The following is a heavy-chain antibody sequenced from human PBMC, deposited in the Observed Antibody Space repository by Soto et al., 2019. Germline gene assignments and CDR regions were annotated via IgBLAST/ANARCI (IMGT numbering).Heavy chain of an antibody. CDR2: ISSSSSYI. V-gene: IGHV3-21*01. CDR1: GFTFSSYS. CDR3: AREYSSSSGGVLSAY. D-gene: IGHD6-6*01. Sequence: PGGSLRLSCAASGFTFSSYSMNWVRQAPGKGLEWVSSISSSSSYIYYADSVKGRFTISRDNAKNSLYLQMNSLRAEDTAVYYCAREYSSSSGGVLSAYWGQGTLVTVSS. J-gene: IGHJ4*02.